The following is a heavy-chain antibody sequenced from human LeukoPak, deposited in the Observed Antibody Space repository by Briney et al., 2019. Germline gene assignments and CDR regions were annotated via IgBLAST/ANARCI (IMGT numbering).Heavy chain of an antibody. Sequence: PSETLSLTCSVSGGSMSRQYWSWIRQPPGKGLEWIGYIYYNGKTYYNPSLQSRVTISIDTSKNLFSLKLTSVTAADTAVYSCARLLDNDSSGDPDTFDMWGQGTMVTVSS. CDR2: IYYNGKT. CDR1: GGSMSRQY. CDR3: ARLLDNDSSGDPDTFDM. V-gene: IGHV4-59*11. D-gene: IGHD3-22*01. J-gene: IGHJ3*02.